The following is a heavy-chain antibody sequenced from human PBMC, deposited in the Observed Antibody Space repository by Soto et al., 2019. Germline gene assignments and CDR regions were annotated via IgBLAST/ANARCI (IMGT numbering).Heavy chain of an antibody. D-gene: IGHD3-3*01. CDR3: ARDGYDFWSGYYYPNWFDP. V-gene: IGHV3-7*01. J-gene: IGHJ5*02. CDR1: GFTFSSYW. Sequence: GGSLRLSCVASGFTFSSYWMSWVRQAPGKGLEWVANIKQDGSEKYYVDSVKGRFTISRDNAKNSLYLQMNSLRAEDTAVYYCARDGYDFWSGYYYPNWFDPWGQGTLVTVSS. CDR2: IKQDGSEK.